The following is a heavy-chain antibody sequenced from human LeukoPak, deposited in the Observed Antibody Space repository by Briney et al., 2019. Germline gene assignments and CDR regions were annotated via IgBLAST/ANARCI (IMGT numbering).Heavy chain of an antibody. J-gene: IGHJ5*02. D-gene: IGHD4-23*01. CDR1: GGSFSGYY. CDR3: ARHWYPPSGDYGGNSPVNYNWFDP. CDR2: INHSGST. V-gene: IGHV4-34*01. Sequence: SETLSLTCAVCGGSFSGYYWSWIRQPPGKGLEWIGEINHSGSTNYNPSLKSRVTISVDTSKNQFSLKLSSVTAADTAVYYCARHWYPPSGDYGGNSPVNYNWFDPWGQGTLVTVSS.